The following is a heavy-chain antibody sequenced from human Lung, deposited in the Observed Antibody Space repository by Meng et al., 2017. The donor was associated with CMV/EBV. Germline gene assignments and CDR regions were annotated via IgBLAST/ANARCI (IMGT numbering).Heavy chain of an antibody. Sequence: QVQLQESGPGLVKPSPPLSLTCTVSGGSISSGDYYWSWIRQPPGKGLEWIGYIYYTGSTYYNPSLKSRVIISVDTSKNQFSLKLNSVTAADTAVYYCARVGGCSGGGCYHRLFDYWGQGTLVTVSS. J-gene: IGHJ4*02. CDR1: GGSISSGDYY. CDR3: ARVGGCSGGGCYHRLFDY. V-gene: IGHV4-30-4*01. D-gene: IGHD2-15*01. CDR2: IYYTGST.